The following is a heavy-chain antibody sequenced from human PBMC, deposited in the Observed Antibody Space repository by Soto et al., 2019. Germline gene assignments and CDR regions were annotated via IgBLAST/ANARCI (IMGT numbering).Heavy chain of an antibody. D-gene: IGHD2-21*02. CDR2: IIPIFGTA. Sequence: QVQLVQSGAEVKKPGSSVKVSCKASGGTFSSYAISWVRQAPGQGLEWMGGIIPIFGTANYAQKFQGRVTITADESTSTAYMELSSLRSEDTAVYYCARGPEAYCGGDDYLNYYYYGMDVWGQGTTVTVSS. CDR3: ARGPEAYCGGDDYLNYYYYGMDV. CDR1: GGTFSSYA. J-gene: IGHJ6*02. V-gene: IGHV1-69*01.